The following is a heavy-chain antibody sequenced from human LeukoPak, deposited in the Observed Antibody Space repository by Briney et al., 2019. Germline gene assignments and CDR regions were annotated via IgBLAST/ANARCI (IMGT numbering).Heavy chain of an antibody. CDR3: ARGAVVLWFGELQYYYYYYYGMDV. Sequence: GSSVKVSCKASGYTFTGYYMHWVRQAPGQGLEWMGRINPNSGGTNYAQKFQGRVTMTRDTSISTAYMELSRLRSDDTAVYYCARGAVVLWFGELQYYYYYYYGMDVWGQGTTVTVSS. CDR2: INPNSGGT. CDR1: GYTFTGYY. J-gene: IGHJ6*02. D-gene: IGHD3-10*01. V-gene: IGHV1-2*06.